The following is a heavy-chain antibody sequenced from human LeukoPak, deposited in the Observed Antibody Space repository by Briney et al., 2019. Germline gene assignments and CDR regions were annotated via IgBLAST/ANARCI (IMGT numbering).Heavy chain of an antibody. CDR3: ARAWDDIVVVPAAYDLRYYYGMDV. CDR2: INAGNGNT. D-gene: IGHD2-2*01. Sequence: ASVKVSCKASGGTFSSYAISWVRQAPGQRLEWMGWINAGNGNTKYSQKFQGRVTITRDTSASTAYMELSSLRSEDTAVYYCARAWDDIVVVPAAYDLRYYYGMDVWGQGTTVTVSS. CDR1: GGTFSSYA. V-gene: IGHV1-3*01. J-gene: IGHJ6*02.